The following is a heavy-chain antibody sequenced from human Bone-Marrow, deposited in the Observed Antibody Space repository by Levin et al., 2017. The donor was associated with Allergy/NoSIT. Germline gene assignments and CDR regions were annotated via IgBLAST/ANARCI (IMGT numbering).Heavy chain of an antibody. CDR1: GGSFSGYY. CDR3: ARGLNMAWGHNRIVGGSLDY. V-gene: IGHV4-34*01. J-gene: IGHJ4*02. D-gene: IGHD1-26*01. Sequence: SETLSLTCAVYGGSFSGYYWSWIRQPPGKGLEWIGEINHSGSTNYNPSLKSRVTISVDTSKNQFSLKLSSVTAADTAVYYCARGLNMAWGHNRIVGGSLDYWGQGTLVTVSS. CDR2: INHSGST.